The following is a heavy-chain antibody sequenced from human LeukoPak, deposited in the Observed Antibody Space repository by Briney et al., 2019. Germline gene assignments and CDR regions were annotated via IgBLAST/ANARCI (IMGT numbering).Heavy chain of an antibody. CDR3: AIDWEARNYYYGMDV. Sequence: SETLSLTCTVSGGSISSGDYYWSWIRQPPGKGLEWIGYIYYSGSTYYNPSLKSRVTISVDTSKNQFSLKLSSVTAAVTVVYHCAIDWEARNYYYGMDVWGQGTTVTVSS. CDR2: IYYSGST. J-gene: IGHJ6*02. V-gene: IGHV4-30-4*01. CDR1: GGSISSGDYY. D-gene: IGHD1-14*01.